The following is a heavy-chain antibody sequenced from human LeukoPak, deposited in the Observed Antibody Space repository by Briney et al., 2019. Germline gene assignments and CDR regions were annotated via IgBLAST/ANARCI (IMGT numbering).Heavy chain of an antibody. CDR3: ARGDYYYYYMDV. CDR1: GFTVSSNY. J-gene: IGHJ6*03. Sequence: TGGSLRLSCAASGFTVSSNYMGWVRQAPGKGLEWVSVIYSGGSTYYADSVKGRFTISRDNSKNTLYLQMNSLRAEDTAVYYCARGDYYYYYMDVWGKGTTVTVSS. V-gene: IGHV3-66*02. CDR2: IYSGGST.